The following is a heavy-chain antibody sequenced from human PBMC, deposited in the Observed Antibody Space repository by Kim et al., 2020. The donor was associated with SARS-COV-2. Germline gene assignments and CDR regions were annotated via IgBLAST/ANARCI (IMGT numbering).Heavy chain of an antibody. D-gene: IGHD3-10*01. V-gene: IGHV3-73*01. CDR1: GFTFSGSS. CDR2: IRSKAYNYAT. J-gene: IGHJ4*02. CDR3: TSYKNGA. Sequence: GGSLRLSCAASGFTFSGSSMHWVRQASGKGLEWVGRIRSKAYNYATSYIVSVTGRFTISRDDSIDTAYLHMTNLRTEDTARYFCTSYKNGAWGQGTLVTVSS.